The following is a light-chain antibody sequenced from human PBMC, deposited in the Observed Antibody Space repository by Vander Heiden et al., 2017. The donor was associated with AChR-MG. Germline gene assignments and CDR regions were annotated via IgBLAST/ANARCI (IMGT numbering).Light chain of an antibody. V-gene: IGLV2-14*03. CDR3: SSDTISSTLV. CDR1: SGDVDAYNY. CDR2: GGS. Sequence: QSALTQPASVSGSPGQSSTISCTGTSGDVDAYNYISWYQQHPGRAPTLIISGGSMRPSGVSNRFSGSKSGNTASLIISGLQAEDEAHYYCSSDTISSTLVFGGGTKLTVL. J-gene: IGLJ3*02.